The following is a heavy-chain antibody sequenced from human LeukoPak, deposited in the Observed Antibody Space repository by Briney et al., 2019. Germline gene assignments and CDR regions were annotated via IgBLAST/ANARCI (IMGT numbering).Heavy chain of an antibody. J-gene: IGHJ5*02. V-gene: IGHV4-4*07. CDR3: ARGGHSGWYKGYNWFDP. Sequence: SETLSLTCTVSGGSISSYYWSWIRQPVGKGLEWIGRIYTSGSTNYNPSLKSRVTMSVDTSKNQFSLKLSSVTAADTAVYYCARGGHSGWYKGYNWFDPWGQGTLVTVSS. D-gene: IGHD6-19*01. CDR1: GGSISSYY. CDR2: IYTSGST.